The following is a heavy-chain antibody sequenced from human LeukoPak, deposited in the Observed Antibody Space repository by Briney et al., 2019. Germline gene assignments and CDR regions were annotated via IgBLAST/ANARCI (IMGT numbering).Heavy chain of an antibody. CDR2: ISENSGDT. J-gene: IGHJ6*03. CDR1: GFTFSASY. Sequence: GGSLRLSCVASGFTFSASYMTWVRQPPGKGLEWLSYISENSGDTNYADSVKGRFTISRDNAKNSLYLQMNSLRAEDTAVYYCARGSSPRYYYYYYYMDVWGKGTTVTISS. CDR3: ARGSSPRYYYYYYYMDV. V-gene: IGHV3-11*06.